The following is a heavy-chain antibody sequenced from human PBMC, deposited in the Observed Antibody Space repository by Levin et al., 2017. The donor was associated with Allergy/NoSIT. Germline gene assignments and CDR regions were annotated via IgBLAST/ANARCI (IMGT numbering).Heavy chain of an antibody. D-gene: IGHD2-21*01. CDR1: GFTFSSYA. V-gene: IGHV3-23*01. CDR2: ISGSGGST. CDR3: AKDRPRSILWWFRGAFDI. J-gene: IGHJ3*02. Sequence: SCAASGFTFSSYAMSWVRQAPGKGLEWVSAISGSGGSTYYADSVKGRFTISRDNSKNTLYLQMNSLRAEDTAVYYCAKDRPRSILWWFRGAFDIWGQGTMVTVSS.